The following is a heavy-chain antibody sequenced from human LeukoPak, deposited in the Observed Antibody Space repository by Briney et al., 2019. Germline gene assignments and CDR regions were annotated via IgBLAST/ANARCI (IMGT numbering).Heavy chain of an antibody. CDR1: GFTFTNYA. D-gene: IGHD1-26*01. Sequence: GSLILSCAASGFTFTNYAMTWVRQASGKGLEWVSAISGSGISTKYADSVTGRFTISRDNSKDTLYLQLSSLRAEDTAIYYCAKGRGSYLFDHWGQGTLVTVSS. J-gene: IGHJ4*02. V-gene: IGHV3-23*01. CDR2: ISGSGIST. CDR3: AKGRGSYLFDH.